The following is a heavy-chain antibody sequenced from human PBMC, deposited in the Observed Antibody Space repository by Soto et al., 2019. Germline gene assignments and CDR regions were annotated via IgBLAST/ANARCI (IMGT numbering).Heavy chain of an antibody. D-gene: IGHD3-3*01. V-gene: IGHV3-74*01. CDR3: ARPRVRFLEWLSEQDYYYYYMDV. Sequence: GGSLRLSCAASGFTFSSYWMHWVRQAPGKGLVWVSRINSDGSSTSYADSVKGRFTISRDNAKNTLYLQMNSLRAEDTAVYYCARPRVRFLEWLSEQDYYYYYMDVWGKGTTVTVSS. CDR1: GFTFSSYW. J-gene: IGHJ6*03. CDR2: INSDGSST.